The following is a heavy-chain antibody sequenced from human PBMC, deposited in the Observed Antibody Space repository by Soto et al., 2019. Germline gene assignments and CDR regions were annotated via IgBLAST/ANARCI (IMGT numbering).Heavy chain of an antibody. Sequence: SETLSLTCTVSGGSISSYYWSWIRQPPGKGLEWIGYIYYSGSTNYNPSLKSRVTISVDTSKNQFSLKLSSVTAADTAVYYCARAVNYGDYDLGYWGQGTLVTVSS. CDR3: ARAVNYGDYDLGY. CDR1: GGSISSYY. CDR2: IYYSGST. D-gene: IGHD4-17*01. V-gene: IGHV4-59*01. J-gene: IGHJ4*02.